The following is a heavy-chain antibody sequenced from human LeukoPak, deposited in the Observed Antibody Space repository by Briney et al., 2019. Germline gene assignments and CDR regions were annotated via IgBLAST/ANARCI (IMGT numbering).Heavy chain of an antibody. CDR2: IYSGGST. J-gene: IGHJ6*03. D-gene: IGHD3-16*01. CDR3: ARVPSWDYYYYMDV. Sequence: AGGSLRLSCAASGLTVSSNYMSWVRQAPGKGLEWVSVIYSGGSTYYADSVKGRFTISRDNSKNTLYLQMNSLRAEDPAVYYCARVPSWDYYYYMDVWGKGTTVTVSS. V-gene: IGHV3-53*01. CDR1: GLTVSSNY.